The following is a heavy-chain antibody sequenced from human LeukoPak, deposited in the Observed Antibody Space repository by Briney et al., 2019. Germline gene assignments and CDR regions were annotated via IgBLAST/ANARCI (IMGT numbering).Heavy chain of an antibody. D-gene: IGHD1-26*01. CDR1: GYTFTGYY. CDR2: INPNSGGT. J-gene: IGHJ4*02. Sequence: EASVKVSCKASGYTFTGYYMHWVRQAPGQGLEWMGRINPNSGGTNYAQKFQGRVTMTRDTSISTAYMELSRLRSDDTAVYYCATGSSGSPSYFDYWGQGTLVTVSS. V-gene: IGHV1-2*06. CDR3: ATGSSGSPSYFDY.